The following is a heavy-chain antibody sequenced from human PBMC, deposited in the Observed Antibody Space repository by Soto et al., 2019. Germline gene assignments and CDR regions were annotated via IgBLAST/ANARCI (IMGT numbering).Heavy chain of an antibody. Sequence: PWWSLRLSCSASVFTFSSYSMNWFRQAPGKGLEWVSYISSSSSTIYYADSVKGRFTISRDNAKNSLYLQMNSLRDEDTAVYYCARVKGSNDILTGYYNYYYYGMDVWGQGTTVTVS. CDR1: VFTFSSYS. CDR3: ARVKGSNDILTGYYNYYYYGMDV. CDR2: ISSSSSTI. J-gene: IGHJ6*02. V-gene: IGHV3-48*02. D-gene: IGHD3-9*01.